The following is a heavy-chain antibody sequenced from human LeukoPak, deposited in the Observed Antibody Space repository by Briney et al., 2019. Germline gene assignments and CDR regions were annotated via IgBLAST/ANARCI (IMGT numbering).Heavy chain of an antibody. CDR1: GGSISSYY. D-gene: IGHD3-10*01. J-gene: IGHJ4*02. CDR3: ARGRVADS. CDR2: INHSGST. V-gene: IGHV4-34*01. Sequence: SETLSLTCTVSGGSISSYYWSWIRQPPGKGLEWIGEINHSGSTNYNPSLKSRVTISVDTSKNQFSLKLSSVTAADTAVYYCARGRVADSWGQGTLVTVSS.